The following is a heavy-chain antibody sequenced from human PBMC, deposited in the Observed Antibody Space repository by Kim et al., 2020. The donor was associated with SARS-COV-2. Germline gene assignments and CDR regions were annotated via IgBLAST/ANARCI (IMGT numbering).Heavy chain of an antibody. V-gene: IGHV4-39*01. CDR1: GVSVTSDSHY. Sequence: SETLSLTCSVSGVSVTSDSHYWTWLRQAPGKGLQWIGTYYTGGTTYYNPSLRGQVSLSVETSTNQFSLSLTSVTAADTAVYYCALRYGWGSPLNTWGQGTLDTVSS. J-gene: IGHJ5*02. CDR3: ALRYGWGSPLNT. D-gene: IGHD3-10*01. CDR2: YYTGGTT.